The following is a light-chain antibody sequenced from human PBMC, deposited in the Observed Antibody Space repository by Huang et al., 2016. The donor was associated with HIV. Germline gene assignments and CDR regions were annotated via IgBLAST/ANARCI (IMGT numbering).Light chain of an antibody. V-gene: IGKV1-NL1*01. Sequence: DIQMTQSPSSLSASVGDRITITCRASQDITNSLAWYQQKSGKAPKLLLYAASTLESVVPSRFSGSGSGADYTLNISSLQPEDYASYYCQQYYSPPRTFGQGTKVEIK. J-gene: IGKJ1*01. CDR3: QQYYSPPRT. CDR1: QDITNS. CDR2: AAS.